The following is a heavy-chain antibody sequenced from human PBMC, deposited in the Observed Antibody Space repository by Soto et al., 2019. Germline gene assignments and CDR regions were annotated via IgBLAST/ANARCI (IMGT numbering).Heavy chain of an antibody. Sequence: QVQLQQWGAGLLKPSETLSLTCAVYGGSFSGYYWSWIRQPPGKGLEWIGEINHSGSTNYNPSLTSRATVSVDTSKNQFFRELGSVTAADTAVYYCAGLLAAAGTVVNDYWGQGTLVTVSS. CDR1: GGSFSGYY. J-gene: IGHJ4*02. D-gene: IGHD6-13*01. CDR2: INHSGST. CDR3: AGLLAAAGTVVNDY. V-gene: IGHV4-34*01.